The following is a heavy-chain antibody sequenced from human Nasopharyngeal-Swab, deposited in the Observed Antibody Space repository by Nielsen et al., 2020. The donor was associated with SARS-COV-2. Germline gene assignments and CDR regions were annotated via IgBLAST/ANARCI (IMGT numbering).Heavy chain of an antibody. CDR2: TNTDGSDT. J-gene: IGHJ1*01. V-gene: IGHV3-74*01. CDR1: GFTFSSYW. D-gene: IGHD2-2*01. Sequence: GESLKISCAASGFTFSSYWMQWVRQAPGKGLVWVSRTNTDGSDTRYADSVKGRFTISRDNAKNTLYLQMNNVRAEDTAVYYCARDLGGGYCTTTNCPGSWGQGTLVTVSS. CDR3: ARDLGGGYCTTTNCPGS.